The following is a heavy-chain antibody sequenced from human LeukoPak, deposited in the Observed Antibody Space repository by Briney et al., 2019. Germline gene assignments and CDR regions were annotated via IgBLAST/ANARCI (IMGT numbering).Heavy chain of an antibody. CDR2: IKSKTDGGTT. V-gene: IGHV3-15*01. CDR3: TEARRYYYGSGSFFSYYFDY. D-gene: IGHD3-10*01. CDR1: GFTFSNAL. Sequence: GGSLRLSCAASGFTFSNALMSWVRQAPGKGLEWVGRIKSKTDGGTTDYAAPVKGRFTISRDDSKNTLYLQMNSLKTEDTAVYYCTEARRYYYGSGSFFSYYFDYWGQGTLVTASS. J-gene: IGHJ4*02.